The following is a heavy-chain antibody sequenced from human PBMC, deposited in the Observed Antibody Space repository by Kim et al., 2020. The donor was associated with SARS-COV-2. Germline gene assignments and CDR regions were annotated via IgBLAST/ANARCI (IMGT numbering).Heavy chain of an antibody. CDR2: ISSSSSYT. CDR3: ARQMARSGAAPRVGELNY. V-gene: IGHV3-11*03. J-gene: IGHJ4*02. D-gene: IGHD3-10*01. CDR1: GFTFSDYY. Sequence: GGSLRLSCAASGFTFSDYYMSWIRQAPGKGLEWVSYISSSSSYTNYADSVKGRFTISRDNAKNSLYLQMNSLRAEDTAVYYCARQMARSGAAPRVGELNYWGQGTLVTVSS.